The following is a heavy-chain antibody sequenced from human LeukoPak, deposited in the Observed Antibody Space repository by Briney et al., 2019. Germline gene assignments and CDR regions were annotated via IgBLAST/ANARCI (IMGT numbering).Heavy chain of an antibody. CDR2: IYYSGST. V-gene: IGHV4-39*02. Sequence: PSETLSLTCTVSGGSISSSSYYWGWIRQPPGKGLEWIGSIYYSGSTYYNPSLKSRVTISVDTSKNQFSLKLSSVTAADTAVYYCARETGFGELFYYYYYMDVWGKGTTVTISS. D-gene: IGHD3-10*01. CDR3: ARETGFGELFYYYYYMDV. CDR1: GGSISSSSYY. J-gene: IGHJ6*03.